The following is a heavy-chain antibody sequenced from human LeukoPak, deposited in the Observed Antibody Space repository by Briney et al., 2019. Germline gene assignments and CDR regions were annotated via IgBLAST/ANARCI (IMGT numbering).Heavy chain of an antibody. CDR2: IYSGGST. D-gene: IGHD4-17*01. V-gene: IGHV3-66*01. Sequence: GGSLRLSCAASGFTVSSNYMSWVRQAPGKGLEWVSVIYSGGSTYYADSVKGRFTISRDNPKNTLYLQMNSLRAEDTAVYYCARTTTEYFDYWGQGTLVTVSS. CDR1: GFTVSSNY. CDR3: ARTTTEYFDY. J-gene: IGHJ4*02.